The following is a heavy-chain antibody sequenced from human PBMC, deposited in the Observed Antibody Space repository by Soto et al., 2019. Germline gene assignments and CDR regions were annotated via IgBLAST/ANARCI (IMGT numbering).Heavy chain of an antibody. J-gene: IGHJ4*02. CDR3: ARDGDCSGGSCYDY. CDR2: IKQDGSEK. Sequence: EVQLVESGGGLVQPGGSLRLSCAASGFTFSSNWMSWVRQAPGKGLEWVANIKQDGSEKYYVDSVKGRFTISRDNAKNSLYLQMNSLRAEDTAVYYCARDGDCSGGSCYDYWGQGTLVTVSS. V-gene: IGHV3-7*01. CDR1: GFTFSSNW. D-gene: IGHD2-15*01.